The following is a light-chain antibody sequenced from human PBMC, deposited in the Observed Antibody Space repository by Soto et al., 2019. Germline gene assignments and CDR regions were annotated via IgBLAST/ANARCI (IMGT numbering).Light chain of an antibody. CDR1: QSVSSSY. CDR2: GAS. J-gene: IGKJ4*01. V-gene: IGKV3-20*01. CDR3: QQYGSSPPTLT. Sequence: EFVLTQSTGTLSLSPGERATLSCRASQSVSSSYLAWYQQKPGQAPRLLIYGASSRATGIPDRFSGSGSGTDFTLTISRLEPEDFAVYYCQQYGSSPPTLTFGGGTKVEIK.